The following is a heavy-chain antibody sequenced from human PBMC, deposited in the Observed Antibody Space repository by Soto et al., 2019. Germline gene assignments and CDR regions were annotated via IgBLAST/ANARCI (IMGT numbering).Heavy chain of an antibody. V-gene: IGHV3-21*01. CDR2: ISSSSSYI. CDR1: GFTFSSYS. Sequence: PGGSLRLSCAASGFTFSSYSMNWVRQAPGKGLEWVSSISSSSSYIYYADSVKGRFTISRDNAKNSLYLQMNSLRAEDTAVYYCARDRRCSGGSCFDYWGQGTLVTVYS. J-gene: IGHJ4*02. CDR3: ARDRRCSGGSCFDY. D-gene: IGHD2-15*01.